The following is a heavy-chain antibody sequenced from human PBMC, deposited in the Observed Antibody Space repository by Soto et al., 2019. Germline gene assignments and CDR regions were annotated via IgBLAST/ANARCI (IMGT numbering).Heavy chain of an antibody. CDR2: ISTYNGNT. Sequence: QVQLVQSGAEVKKPGASVKVSCKASGYSFITYGISWVRQAPGQGLEWMGWISTYNGNTNYAQKFQGRVTMTTDTSTATXYXQLRSLRSDDTAVYYCARDRPTSSIRARDYYYAMDVWGQGTTVTVSS. V-gene: IGHV1-18*01. J-gene: IGHJ6*02. CDR1: GYSFITYG. D-gene: IGHD6-6*01. CDR3: ARDRPTSSIRARDYYYAMDV.